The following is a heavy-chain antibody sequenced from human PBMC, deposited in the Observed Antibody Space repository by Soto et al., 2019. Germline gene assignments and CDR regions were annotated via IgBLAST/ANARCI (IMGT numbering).Heavy chain of an antibody. CDR2: IYYSGNA. Sequence: PSETLSLTCTVSGGSINSGSYYWGWVRQPPGKWLEWIGSIYYSGNAYYNPSLKSRVAVSVDTSKNQFSLKVTSVIATDTAVYYCARHKDTSSRYLLPDFWGQGTLVTVSS. D-gene: IGHD6-13*01. J-gene: IGHJ4*02. CDR3: ARHKDTSSRYLLPDF. CDR1: GGSINSGSYY. V-gene: IGHV4-39*01.